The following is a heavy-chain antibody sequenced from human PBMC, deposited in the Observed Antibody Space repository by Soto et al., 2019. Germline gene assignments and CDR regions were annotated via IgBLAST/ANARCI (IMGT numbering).Heavy chain of an antibody. V-gene: IGHV1-69*13. Sequence: AASVKVSCKASGGTFSSYAISWVRQAPGQGLEWMGGIIPIFGTANYAQKFQGRVTITADESTSTAYMELSSLRSEDTAVYYCARHYHRFWSGYYRDYYYYYGMDVWG. CDR2: IIPIFGTA. CDR3: ARHYHRFWSGYYRDYYYYYGMDV. J-gene: IGHJ6*02. CDR1: GGTFSSYA. D-gene: IGHD3-3*01.